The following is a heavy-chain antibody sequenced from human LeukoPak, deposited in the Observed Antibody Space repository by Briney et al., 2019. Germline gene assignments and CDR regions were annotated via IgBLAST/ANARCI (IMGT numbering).Heavy chain of an antibody. CDR2: IIPIFGTA. J-gene: IGHJ4*02. Sequence: ASVKVSCKASGGTFSSYAISWVRQAPGQGLEWMGGIIPIFGTANYAQKFQGRVTITADESTSTAYMELSSLRSEDTAAYYCAILKEDYYGSGSPYYFDYWGQGTLVTVSS. D-gene: IGHD3-10*01. CDR1: GGTFSSYA. V-gene: IGHV1-69*13. CDR3: AILKEDYYGSGSPYYFDY.